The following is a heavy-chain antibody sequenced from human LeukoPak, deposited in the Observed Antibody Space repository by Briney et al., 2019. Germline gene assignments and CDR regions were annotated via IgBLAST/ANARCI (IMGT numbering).Heavy chain of an antibody. CDR3: ARAYGDYVDDGDNAFDI. CDR1: GGSISSTIYY. V-gene: IGHV4-39*07. D-gene: IGHD4-17*01. Sequence: SETLSLTCTASGGSISSTIYYWGWIRQPPGKGLDWIVSIYYTGSTYYNPSLKSRATISVDTSKNQLSLKLSSVTAADTAMYYCARAYGDYVDDGDNAFDIWGQGTMVTVAS. J-gene: IGHJ3*02. CDR2: IYYTGST.